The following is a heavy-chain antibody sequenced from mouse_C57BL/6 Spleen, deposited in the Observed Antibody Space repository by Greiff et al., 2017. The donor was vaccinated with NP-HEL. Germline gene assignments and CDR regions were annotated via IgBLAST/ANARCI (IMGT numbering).Heavy chain of an antibody. CDR2: IYPVSGET. CDR3: GRGDGNYPYAMDY. V-gene: IGHV1-11*01. J-gene: IGHJ4*01. CDR1: GYTFTDHI. D-gene: IGHD2-1*01. Sequence: LQQSGAELASPGAPVTLSCKASGYTFTDHIWIWVKKRPGQGFGWIGRIYPVSGETNYNQKFMGKATFSVDRSSSTVYMVLNSLTSEDPAVYYCGRGDGNYPYAMDYWGQGTSVTVSS.